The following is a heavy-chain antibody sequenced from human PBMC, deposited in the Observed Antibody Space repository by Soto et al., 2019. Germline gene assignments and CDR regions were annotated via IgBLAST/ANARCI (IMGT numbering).Heavy chain of an antibody. J-gene: IGHJ3*01. Sequence: STYAMHWVRPAPGKGLEWVAVISYDGSNKYYADSVKGRFTISRDNSKNTLYLQMNSLRAEDTAVYYCAREYGIGGAAFDFWGQGTMVTVSS. CDR3: AREYGIGGAAFDF. V-gene: IGHV3-30-3*01. CDR1: STYA. D-gene: IGHD2-15*01. CDR2: ISYDGSNK.